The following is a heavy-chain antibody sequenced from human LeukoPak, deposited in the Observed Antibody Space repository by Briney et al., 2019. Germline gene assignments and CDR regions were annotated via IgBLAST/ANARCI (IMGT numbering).Heavy chain of an antibody. J-gene: IGHJ6*02. D-gene: IGHD4-17*01. Sequence: RSSETLSLTCAVYGRSFTGYYWSWFRQPPGKGLEWIAEINHSGGTNYNPSLKSRVTISIDTSKNQFSLKMTSVTAADTAVYYCAREDPQTTVPEGLDVWGQGTTVTVSS. CDR1: GRSFTGYY. CDR2: INHSGGT. V-gene: IGHV4-34*01. CDR3: AREDPQTTVPEGLDV.